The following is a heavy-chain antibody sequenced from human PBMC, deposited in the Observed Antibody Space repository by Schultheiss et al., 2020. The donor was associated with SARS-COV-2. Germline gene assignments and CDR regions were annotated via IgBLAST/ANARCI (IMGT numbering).Heavy chain of an antibody. D-gene: IGHD2/OR15-2a*01. CDR1: GYTFTNYA. Sequence: ASVKVSCKASGYTFTNYAMHWVRQAPGQRLEWMGWINAGNDNTKYSQKFQGRVTITRDTSASTAYMELSNLRSEDTAVYYCARGALLHYYYYGMDVWGQGTTVTVSS. CDR2: INAGNDNT. V-gene: IGHV1-3*01. CDR3: ARGALLHYYYYGMDV. J-gene: IGHJ6*02.